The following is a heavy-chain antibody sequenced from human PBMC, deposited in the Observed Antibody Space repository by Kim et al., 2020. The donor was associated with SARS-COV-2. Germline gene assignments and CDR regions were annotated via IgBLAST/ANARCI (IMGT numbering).Heavy chain of an antibody. Sequence: SETLSLTCAVYGGSFSGFYWGWIRQPPGKGLEWIGEISHSGSTNYNPSLKSRVTISRDTSKKHFSLKLTSVTAADTAVYYCAHLSGTLNFDYWGQGTLVT. D-gene: IGHD1-26*01. J-gene: IGHJ4*02. CDR1: GGSFSGFY. V-gene: IGHV4-34*01. CDR2: ISHSGST. CDR3: AHLSGTLNFDY.